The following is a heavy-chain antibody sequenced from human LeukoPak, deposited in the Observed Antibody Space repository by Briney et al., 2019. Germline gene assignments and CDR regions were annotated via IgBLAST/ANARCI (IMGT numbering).Heavy chain of an antibody. J-gene: IGHJ6*03. D-gene: IGHD2-2*01. CDR3: AKGGYCSSTSCYDYYYYYMDV. V-gene: IGHV3-9*01. Sequence: GRSLRLSCAASGFTFDDYAMRWVRQAPGKGLEWVSGISWNGGSIGYADSVKGRFTISRDNAKNSLYLQMNSLRAEDTALYYCAKGGYCSSTSCYDYYYYYMDVWGKGTTVTVSS. CDR2: ISWNGGSI. CDR1: GFTFDDYA.